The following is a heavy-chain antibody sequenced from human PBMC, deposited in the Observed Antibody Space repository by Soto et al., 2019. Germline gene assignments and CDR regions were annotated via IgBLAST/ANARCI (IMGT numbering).Heavy chain of an antibody. Sequence: GGSLRLSCAASGFTFSSYSINWVRQAPGKGLEWVSSISSSSSYIYYADSVKGRFTISRDNAKNSLYLQMNSLRAEDTAVYYCARWGYSSSSDAFDIWGQGTMVTVSS. J-gene: IGHJ3*02. V-gene: IGHV3-21*01. D-gene: IGHD6-6*01. CDR1: GFTFSSYS. CDR2: ISSSSSYI. CDR3: ARWGYSSSSDAFDI.